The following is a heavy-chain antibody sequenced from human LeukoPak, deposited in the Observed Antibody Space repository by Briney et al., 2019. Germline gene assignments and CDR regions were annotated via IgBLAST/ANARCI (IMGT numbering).Heavy chain of an antibody. Sequence: SQTLSLTCVISGDSVVSNSTACNWIRQSPSRGLEWLGRTYYRSKWYTDYAVSVKSRITINPDTSKNQFSLQLYSVTPEDTAVYYCARGGQGDGYSADEAFDLWGQGTMVTVS. CDR2: TYYRSKWYT. CDR1: GDSVVSNSTA. CDR3: ARGGQGDGYSADEAFDL. J-gene: IGHJ3*01. V-gene: IGHV6-1*01. D-gene: IGHD5-24*01.